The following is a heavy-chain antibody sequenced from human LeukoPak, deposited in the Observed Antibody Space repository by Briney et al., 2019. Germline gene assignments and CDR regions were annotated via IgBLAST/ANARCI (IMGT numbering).Heavy chain of an antibody. V-gene: IGHV3-21*01. CDR2: ISTSSSYI. J-gene: IGHJ6*03. Sequence: GGSLRLSCAASGFTFSSYSMNWVRQAPGKGLEWVSFISTSSSYIHNADSVKGRFTISRDNAENSLYLQMNSLRAEDTAVYYCARAAIAAARIYYYMDVWGKGTTVTVSS. D-gene: IGHD6-13*01. CDR1: GFTFSSYS. CDR3: ARAAIAAARIYYYMDV.